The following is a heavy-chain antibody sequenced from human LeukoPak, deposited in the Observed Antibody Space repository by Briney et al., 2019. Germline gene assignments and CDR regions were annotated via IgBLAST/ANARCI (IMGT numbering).Heavy chain of an antibody. J-gene: IGHJ3*02. CDR3: ARGTPQGGLDI. V-gene: IGHV1-69*06. CDR1: GGTFSSYA. Sequence: ASVKVSCKASGGTFSSYAISWVRQAPGQGLEWMGGIIPIFGTANYAQKFQGRVTITADKSTSTAYMELSSLRSEDTAVFHCARGTPQGGLDIWGQGTMVTVSS. CDR2: IIPIFGTA. D-gene: IGHD1-26*01.